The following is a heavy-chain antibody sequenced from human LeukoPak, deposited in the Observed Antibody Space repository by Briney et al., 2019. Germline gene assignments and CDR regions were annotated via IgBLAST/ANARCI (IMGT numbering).Heavy chain of an antibody. V-gene: IGHV1-8*02. CDR2: MNPNTGNT. CDR3: ARMDGRARLNWFDP. CDR1: GYTFTSFG. Sequence: ASVKVSCKASGYTFTSFGINWVRQATGQGLEWMGWMNPNTGNTGYAQKFQGRVTMTRDTSISTAYMELSSLRSDDPAVYYCARMDGRARLNWFDPWGQGTLVTVSS. D-gene: IGHD3-16*01. J-gene: IGHJ5*02.